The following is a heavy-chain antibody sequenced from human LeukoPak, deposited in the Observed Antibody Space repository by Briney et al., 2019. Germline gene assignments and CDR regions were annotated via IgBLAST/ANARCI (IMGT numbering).Heavy chain of an antibody. J-gene: IGHJ6*03. CDR2: INSDGSST. Sequence: GGSLRLSCAASGFTFSSYWMHWVRQAPGKGLVWVSRINSDGSSTSYADSVKGRFTISRDNAKNTLYLQMNSLRAEDTAVYYCARDRADYSFPYYYMDVWGKGTTVTISS. D-gene: IGHD1-26*01. CDR1: GFTFSSYW. CDR3: ARDRADYSFPYYYMDV. V-gene: IGHV3-74*01.